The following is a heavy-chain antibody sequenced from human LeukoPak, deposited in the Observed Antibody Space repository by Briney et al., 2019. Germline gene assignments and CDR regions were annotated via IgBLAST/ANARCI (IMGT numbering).Heavy chain of an antibody. CDR3: ARAYYDTSGYPGWYFDL. V-gene: IGHV4-61*01. CDR2: IYYSGST. J-gene: IGHJ2*01. CDR1: GGSVSSGSDY. D-gene: IGHD3-22*01. Sequence: SETLSLTCTVSGGSVSSGSDYWTWIRQPPGKGLEWIGHIYYSGSTNYNPSLKSRVTMSVDTSKNQFSLKLTSVTAADTAVYYCARAYYDTSGYPGWYFDLWGRGTLVTVSS.